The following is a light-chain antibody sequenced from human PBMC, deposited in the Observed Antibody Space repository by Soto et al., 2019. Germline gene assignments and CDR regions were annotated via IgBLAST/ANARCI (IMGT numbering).Light chain of an antibody. Sequence: DIQLTQSPSFLSASVGDRVTITCRASQGINDYLAWYQQKPGQAPKLLIYAASTLQSEVPSRFSGSASGTEFTLTISSLQPEDFATYYCQQFKTYPLTFGGGTKVEVK. CDR3: QQFKTYPLT. CDR2: AAS. J-gene: IGKJ4*01. V-gene: IGKV1-9*01. CDR1: QGINDY.